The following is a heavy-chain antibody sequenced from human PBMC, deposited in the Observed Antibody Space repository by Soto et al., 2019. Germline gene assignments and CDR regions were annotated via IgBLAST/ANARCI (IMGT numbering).Heavy chain of an antibody. CDR1: GFTLSNYA. CDR3: AKDRGDIGMVDAFEI. J-gene: IGHJ3*02. D-gene: IGHD2-15*01. V-gene: IGHV3-23*01. CDR2: ISGGGVTT. Sequence: EMQLLESGGDLVQPGGSLRLSCAASGFTLSNYAMTWVRQAPGKGLEYISAISGGGVTTYYADSMKGRFTISRDNSKNTLYLQMNSLRAEDTAVYYCAKDRGDIGMVDAFEIWGQGTMVTVSS.